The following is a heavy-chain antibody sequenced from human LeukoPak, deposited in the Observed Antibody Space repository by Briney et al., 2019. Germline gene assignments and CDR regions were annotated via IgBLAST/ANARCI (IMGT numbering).Heavy chain of an antibody. V-gene: IGHV3-30*03. Sequence: GGSLRLSCAVSGFRFNSHHMHWVRQAPNKGLEWVAVAPHDRSSPSHAASVDGRFTISRDNSKDTLFLHMDSLRVDDTAIYYCARQSLGASGLDHWGQGVLVTVSS. CDR2: APHDRSSP. CDR1: GFRFNSHH. D-gene: IGHD1-26*01. CDR3: ARQSLGASGLDH. J-gene: IGHJ4*02.